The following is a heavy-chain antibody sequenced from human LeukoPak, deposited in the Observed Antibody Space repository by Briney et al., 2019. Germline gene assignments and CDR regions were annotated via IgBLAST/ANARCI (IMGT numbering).Heavy chain of an antibody. V-gene: IGHV4-39*01. CDR2: IYYSGST. J-gene: IGHJ4*02. Sequence: SETLSLTCTVSGGSISSSSYYWGWIRQPPGKGLEWIGSIYYSGSTYYNPSLKSRVTISVDTSKNQFSLKLSSVTAADTAVYYCARHWLGYCSGGSCYSRGGYVDYWGQGTLVTVSS. CDR1: GGSISSSSYY. D-gene: IGHD2-15*01. CDR3: ARHWLGYCSGGSCYSRGGYVDY.